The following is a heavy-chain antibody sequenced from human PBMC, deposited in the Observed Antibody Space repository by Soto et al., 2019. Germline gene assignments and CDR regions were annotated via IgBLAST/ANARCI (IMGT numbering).Heavy chain of an antibody. D-gene: IGHD5-18*01. V-gene: IGHV1-69*13. CDR2: IIPIFGTA. J-gene: IGHJ6*02. Sequence: SVKVSCKASGGTFSSYAISWVRQAPGQGLEWMGGIIPIFGTANYAQKFQGRVTITADESTSTAYMELSSLRSGDTAVYYCAREDTAMVTRYYYGMDVWGQGTTVTVSS. CDR3: AREDTAMVTRYYYGMDV. CDR1: GGTFSSYA.